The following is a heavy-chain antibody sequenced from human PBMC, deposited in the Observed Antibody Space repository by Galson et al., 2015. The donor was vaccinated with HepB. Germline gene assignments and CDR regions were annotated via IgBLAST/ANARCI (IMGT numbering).Heavy chain of an antibody. V-gene: IGHV4-34*01. Sequence: SETLSLTCAVYGGSFSGYYWSWIRQPPGKGLAWIGEINHSGSTNYNLSLKSRVTISVDTSKNQFPLKLSHVTAADTAVYYCASAGYKPVPHIRYYYGMDVSGQGTTVTVSS. D-gene: IGHD3-10*01. CDR3: ASAGYKPVPHIRYYYGMDV. CDR2: INHSGST. CDR1: GGSFSGYY. J-gene: IGHJ6*02.